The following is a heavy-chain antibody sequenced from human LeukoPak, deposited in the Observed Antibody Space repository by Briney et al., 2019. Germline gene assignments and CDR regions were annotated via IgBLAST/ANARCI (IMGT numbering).Heavy chain of an antibody. CDR2: IWYDGSNK. V-gene: IGHV3-33*01. CDR1: GFTFSSYG. Sequence: GRSLRLSCAASGFTFSSYGMDWVRQAPGKGLEWVAVIWYDGSNKYYADSVKGRFTISRDNSKNTLYLQMNSLRAEDTAVYYCAREMITFPTLDYWGQGTLVTVPS. CDR3: AREMITFPTLDY. J-gene: IGHJ4*02. D-gene: IGHD3-16*01.